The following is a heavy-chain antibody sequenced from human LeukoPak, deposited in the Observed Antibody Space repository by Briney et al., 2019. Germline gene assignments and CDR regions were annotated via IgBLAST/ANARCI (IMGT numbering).Heavy chain of an antibody. CDR2: ISGSGINT. D-gene: IGHD2-2*01. CDR3: AKNWQYCSSTSCYFPDY. V-gene: IGHV3-23*01. Sequence: GGSLRLCCAASGFTFSSYAMTWVRQAPGKGLEWVSVISGSGINTDYADSVKGRFTISRDNSKNTLYLQMNSLGAEDTAVYYCAKNWQYCSSTSCYFPDYWGQGTLVTVSS. CDR1: GFTFSSYA. J-gene: IGHJ4*02.